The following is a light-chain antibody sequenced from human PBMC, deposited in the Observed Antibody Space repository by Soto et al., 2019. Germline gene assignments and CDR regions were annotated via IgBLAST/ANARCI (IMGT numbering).Light chain of an antibody. J-gene: IGKJ4*01. CDR3: QKYNSATLT. CDR1: QSISSY. CDR2: AAS. V-gene: IGKV1-27*01. Sequence: DIEMTQSPSTLSASVGDRVTITCRASQSISSYLNWYQQKPGKVPKLLIYAASTLQSGVPSRLSGSGYGTDFTITISSLQTEDVATYYCQKYNSATLTFGGGTQVDIK.